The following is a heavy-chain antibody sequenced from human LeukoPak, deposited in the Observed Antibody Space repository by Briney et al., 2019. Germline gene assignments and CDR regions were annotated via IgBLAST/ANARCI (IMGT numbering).Heavy chain of an antibody. V-gene: IGHV4-31*03. CDR3: ARVNKVATTHFDH. CDR1: GGSVSSGGYS. Sequence: PSETLSLTCTVSGGSVSSGGYSWSWIRQHPGKGLEWIGYIYYSGSTYYDPSLKSRVTISVDTSKNQFSLKLSSVTAADTAVYYCARVNKVATTHFDHWGQGTLVTVSS. CDR2: IYYSGST. D-gene: IGHD5-12*01. J-gene: IGHJ4*02.